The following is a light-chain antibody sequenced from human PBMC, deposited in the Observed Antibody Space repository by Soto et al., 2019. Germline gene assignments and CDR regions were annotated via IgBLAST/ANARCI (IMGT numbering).Light chain of an antibody. CDR1: SSDVGGYNY. J-gene: IGLJ1*01. Sequence: QSALTQPASVSGSPGQSITISCTGTSSDVGGYNYVSWYQQHPGKATKFMIYDVSNRPSGVSNRFSGSKSGNTASLTISGLQAEDEADYYCSSYTTSNTRQIVFGTGT. CDR2: DVS. CDR3: SSYTTSNTRQIV. V-gene: IGLV2-14*01.